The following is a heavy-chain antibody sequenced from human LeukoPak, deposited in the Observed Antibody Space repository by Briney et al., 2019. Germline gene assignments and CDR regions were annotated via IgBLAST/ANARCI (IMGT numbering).Heavy chain of an antibody. D-gene: IGHD3-22*01. CDR2: IRYSESA. CDR3: ATQDSSHY. Sequence: SETLSLTCTASGDSVSSTNYYWGWIRQPPGRGLEWIASIRYSESAYYSPSLKSRATISLDTSKNQFSLRLRSLTATDTAVYYCATQDSSHYWGQGTLVTVSS. J-gene: IGHJ4*02. V-gene: IGHV4-39*01. CDR1: GDSVSSTNYY.